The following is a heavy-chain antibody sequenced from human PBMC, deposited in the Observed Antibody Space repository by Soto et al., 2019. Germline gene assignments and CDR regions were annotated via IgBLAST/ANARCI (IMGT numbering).Heavy chain of an antibody. D-gene: IGHD2-15*01. CDR2: ISGSGGST. CDR1: GFTFSSYA. J-gene: IGHJ4*02. Sequence: PGGSLRLSCAASGFTFSSYAMSWVRQAPGKGLEWVSAISGSGGSTYYADSVKGRFTISRDNSKNTLYLQMNSLRAEDTAVYYCAKERYCSGGSCYSGSTVFDYWGQGTLVTVSS. V-gene: IGHV3-23*01. CDR3: AKERYCSGGSCYSGSTVFDY.